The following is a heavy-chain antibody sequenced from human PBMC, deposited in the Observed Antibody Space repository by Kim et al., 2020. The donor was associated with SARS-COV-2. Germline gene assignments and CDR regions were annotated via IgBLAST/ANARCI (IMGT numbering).Heavy chain of an antibody. J-gene: IGHJ4*02. Sequence: SETLSLTCTVSGGSVSSGSYYWSWIRQPPGRGLEWIGYIYYSGSTNYNPSLKSRVTISVDTSKNQFSLKLSSVTAADTAVYYCARFHSSGWHPFDYWGQGTLVTVSS. V-gene: IGHV4-61*01. CDR1: GGSVSSGSYY. D-gene: IGHD6-19*01. CDR3: ARFHSSGWHPFDY. CDR2: IYYSGST.